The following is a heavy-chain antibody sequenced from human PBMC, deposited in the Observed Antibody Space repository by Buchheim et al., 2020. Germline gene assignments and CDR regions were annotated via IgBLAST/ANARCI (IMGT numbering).Heavy chain of an antibody. CDR2: INPNSGGT. J-gene: IGHJ4*02. Sequence: QVQLVQSGAEVKKPGASVKVSCKASGYTFTGYYIHWVRQAPGQGLEWMGWINPNSGGTNSTQKFRGRVTMTRDTSISTVYMELSRLRSDDTALYYCARDNDNNLFFDLWGQGSL. CDR1: GYTFTGYY. CDR3: ARDNDNNLFFDL. V-gene: IGHV1-2*02. D-gene: IGHD2-21*01.